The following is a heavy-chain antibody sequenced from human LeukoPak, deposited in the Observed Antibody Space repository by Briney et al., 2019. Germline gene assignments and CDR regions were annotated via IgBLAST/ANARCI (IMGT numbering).Heavy chain of an antibody. D-gene: IGHD6-13*01. CDR1: GGSISSTNW. CDR3: ARGGGSWYGD. CDR2: IIQSGST. J-gene: IGHJ4*02. Sequence: PSETLSLTCAVSGGSISSTNWWSWVRQPPGKGLEWIGDIIQSGSTSYNPSLKSRVTISADTSKNQISLKMSSVTAADTAVYYCARGGGSWYGDWGQGTPVTVSS. V-gene: IGHV4-4*02.